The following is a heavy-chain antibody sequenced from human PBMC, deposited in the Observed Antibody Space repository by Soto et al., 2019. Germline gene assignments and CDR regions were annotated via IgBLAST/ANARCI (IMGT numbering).Heavy chain of an antibody. D-gene: IGHD1-26*01. V-gene: IGHV1-46*01. CDR1: GYTLTTFS. CDR3: AREAIVAGATTGMDV. CDR2: INPGYPAGRST. Sequence: ASVKVSCKASGYTLTTFSMHWVLQAPGEGLEWMGVINPGYPAGRSTTYAQKFQGRVTMTTDTSTSTVYMELSRLRSYDTAVYYCAREAIVAGATTGMDVWGQATTVTAS. J-gene: IGHJ6*02.